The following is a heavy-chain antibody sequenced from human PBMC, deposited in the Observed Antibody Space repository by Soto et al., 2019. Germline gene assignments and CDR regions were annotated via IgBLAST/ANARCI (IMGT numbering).Heavy chain of an antibody. CDR2: IYHSGST. CDR1: GGSISSGGYS. CDR3: ARVRGENFDY. J-gene: IGHJ4*02. Sequence: TLSLTCAVSGGSISSGGYSWSWIRQPPGKGLEWIGYIYHSGSTYYNPSLKSRVTISVDRSKNQFSLKLSSVTAADTAVYYCARVRGENFDYWGQGTLVTVSS. V-gene: IGHV4-30-2*01. D-gene: IGHD3-10*01.